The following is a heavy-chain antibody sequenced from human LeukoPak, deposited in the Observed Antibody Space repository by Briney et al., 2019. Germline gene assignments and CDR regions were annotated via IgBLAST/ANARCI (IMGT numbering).Heavy chain of an antibody. J-gene: IGHJ4*02. CDR3: ARDLRSGGDFDY. CDR2: IGSTGAYT. CDR1: GFIFSDSG. Sequence: GGSLRLSCAASGFIFSDSGMSWVRQAPGKGLEWVSSIGSTGAYTYYTDSVKGRFTISRDNSKNTLYLQMNSLRAEDTAVYYCARDLRSGGDFDYWGQGTLVTVSS. D-gene: IGHD4-17*01. V-gene: IGHV3-23*01.